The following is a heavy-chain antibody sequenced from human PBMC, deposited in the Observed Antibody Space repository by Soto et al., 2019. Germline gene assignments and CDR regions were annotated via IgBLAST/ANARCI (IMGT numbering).Heavy chain of an antibody. CDR3: ARGGLDIVVVTAIKYYYYFGMDV. D-gene: IGHD2-21*02. CDR2: INHSGSN. Sequence: SETLSLTCAVYGGSFSDYYWSWIRQPPGKGLEWIGEINHSGSNNYNPSLKSRVTISVDTSKNQFSLKLSSVTAADTAVYYCARGGLDIVVVTAIKYYYYFGMDVWGQGTTVTVSS. V-gene: IGHV4-34*01. J-gene: IGHJ6*02. CDR1: GGSFSDYY.